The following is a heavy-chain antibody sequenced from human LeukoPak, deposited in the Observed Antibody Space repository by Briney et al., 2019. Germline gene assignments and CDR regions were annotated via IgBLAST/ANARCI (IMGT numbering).Heavy chain of an antibody. Sequence: PGGSLRLSCAASGFTFDDYAMHWVRQAPGKGLEWVSGISWNSGSIGYADSVKGRFTISRDNAKNSLYLQMNSLRAEDTALYYCAKDGRITIFGVVIYYFDYWGQGTLVTVSS. CDR3: AKDGRITIFGVVIYYFDY. V-gene: IGHV3-9*01. CDR2: ISWNSGSI. J-gene: IGHJ4*02. D-gene: IGHD3-3*01. CDR1: GFTFDDYA.